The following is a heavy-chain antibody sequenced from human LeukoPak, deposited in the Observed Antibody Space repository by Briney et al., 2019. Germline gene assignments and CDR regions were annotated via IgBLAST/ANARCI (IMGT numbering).Heavy chain of an antibody. D-gene: IGHD5/OR15-5a*01. V-gene: IGHV4-61*02. CDR2: IYASGTT. CDR3: TRSVYI. CDR1: GGSISSDSYY. Sequence: TSQTLSLTCTVSGGSISSDSYYWSWIRQPAGKGLEWIGRIYASGTTDYNPSLKSRVTISVDTSKNQFSLKLSSVTAADTAVYYCTRSVYISGQGTMVTVSS. J-gene: IGHJ3*02.